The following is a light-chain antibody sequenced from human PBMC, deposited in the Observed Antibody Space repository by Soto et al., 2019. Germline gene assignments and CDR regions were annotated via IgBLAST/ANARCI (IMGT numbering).Light chain of an antibody. Sequence: EIVLTQSPATLSLSPGERATLSCRASQSVSSYLAWYQQKPGQAPRLLIYDASNRATGIPARFSGSGSGTDFTLPISSLEPEDFAVYYCQQRSNWPPEPTFGGGTKVEIK. V-gene: IGKV3-11*01. J-gene: IGKJ4*01. CDR2: DAS. CDR1: QSVSSY. CDR3: QQRSNWPPEPT.